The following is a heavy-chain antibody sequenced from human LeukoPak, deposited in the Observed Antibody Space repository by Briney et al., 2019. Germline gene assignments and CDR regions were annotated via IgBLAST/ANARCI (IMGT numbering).Heavy chain of an antibody. CDR1: GGSISSYY. D-gene: IGHD3-10*01. V-gene: IGHV4-59*08. CDR3: ARTPYGSGRFGY. Sequence: SENLSLTCTVSGGSISSYYWSWIRQPPGKGLEWIGYIYYSGSTYYNPSLKSRVTISVDTSKNQFSLKLSSVTAADTAVYYCARTPYGSGRFGYWGQGTLVTVSS. J-gene: IGHJ4*02. CDR2: IYYSGST.